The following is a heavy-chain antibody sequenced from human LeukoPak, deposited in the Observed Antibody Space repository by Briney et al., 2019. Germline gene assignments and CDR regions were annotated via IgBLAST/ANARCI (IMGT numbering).Heavy chain of an antibody. D-gene: IGHD3-22*01. CDR3: ARDCHDSSGYYLCPIDY. Sequence: ASVKVCCKASGYTFTSYGISWLRQAPGQGLEWMGWISAYNGNTNYAQKLQGRVTMTTDTSTSTAYMELRSLRPDDTAVYYCARDCHDSSGYYLCPIDYWGQGTLVTVSS. J-gene: IGHJ4*02. V-gene: IGHV1-18*01. CDR1: GYTFTSYG. CDR2: ISAYNGNT.